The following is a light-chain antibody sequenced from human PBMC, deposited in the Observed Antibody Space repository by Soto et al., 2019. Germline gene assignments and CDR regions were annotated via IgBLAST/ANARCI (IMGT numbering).Light chain of an antibody. CDR1: SSNIGINT. V-gene: IGLV1-44*01. CDR3: AAWDDSLNGRV. Sequence: QSVLTQPPSASGTPGQRVTISCSGSSSNIGINTVNWYQQLPGTAPKLLMYSNTQRPSGVPDRFSGSKSGASASLAITGLQSEDAADYYCAAWDDSLNGRVFGGGTKVTVL. CDR2: SNT. J-gene: IGLJ3*02.